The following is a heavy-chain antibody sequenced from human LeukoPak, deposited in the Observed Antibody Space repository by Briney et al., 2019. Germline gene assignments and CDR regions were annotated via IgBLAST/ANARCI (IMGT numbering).Heavy chain of an antibody. D-gene: IGHD6-13*01. CDR3: ARDSDSSSWNFHY. Sequence: EASVKVSCKASGYTFTSYGINWVRQAPGQGLEWMGWVSTYNTNTKYAQKIQGRVTMTTDTSTTTAYMELRSLTSDDTAVYYCARDSDSSSWNFHYWGQGTLVTVSS. CDR1: GYTFTSYG. J-gene: IGHJ4*02. CDR2: VSTYNTNT. V-gene: IGHV1-18*01.